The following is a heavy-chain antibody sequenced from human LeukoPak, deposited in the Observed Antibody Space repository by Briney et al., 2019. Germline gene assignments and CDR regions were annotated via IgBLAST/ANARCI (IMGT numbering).Heavy chain of an antibody. CDR2: ISFDGSNK. V-gene: IGHV3-30*04. CDR3: ARDVDKTDSSGYLDI. J-gene: IGHJ3*02. CDR1: GFTFSNYA. D-gene: IGHD3-22*01. Sequence: GGSGRLSCAASGFTFSNYAMHWVRQAPGKGLEWVAVISFDGSNKYYADSVKGRLTISRDYSKNTLYLQMNSPRAEDTAVYYCARDVDKTDSSGYLDIWGQGTMVTVSS.